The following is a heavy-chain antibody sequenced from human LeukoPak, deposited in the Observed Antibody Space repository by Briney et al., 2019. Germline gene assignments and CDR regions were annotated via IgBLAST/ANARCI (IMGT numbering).Heavy chain of an antibody. D-gene: IGHD2-15*01. CDR2: INHSGST. J-gene: IGHJ6*02. CDR1: GGSFSGYY. CDR3: ARGVPILYYYYYYGMDV. Sequence: SETLSLTRAVYGGSFSGYYWSWIRQPPGKGLEWIGEINHSGSTNYNPSLKSRVTISVDTSKNQFSLKLSSVTAADTAVYYCARGVPILYYYYYYGMDVWGQGTTVTVSS. V-gene: IGHV4-34*01.